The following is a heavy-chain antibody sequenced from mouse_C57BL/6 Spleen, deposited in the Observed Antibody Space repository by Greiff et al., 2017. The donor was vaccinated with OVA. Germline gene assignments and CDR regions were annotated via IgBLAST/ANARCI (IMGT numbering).Heavy chain of an antibody. CDR2: INPGSGGT. J-gene: IGHJ4*01. CDR1: GYAFTNYL. V-gene: IGHV1-54*01. CDR3: ARDGSSYGGYAMDY. D-gene: IGHD1-1*01. Sequence: VKLQESGAELVRPGTSVKVSCKASGYAFTNYLIEWVKQRPGQGLEWIGVINPGSGGTNYNEKFKGKATLTADKSSSTAYMQLSSLTSEDSAVYFCARDGSSYGGYAMDYWGQGTSVTVSS.